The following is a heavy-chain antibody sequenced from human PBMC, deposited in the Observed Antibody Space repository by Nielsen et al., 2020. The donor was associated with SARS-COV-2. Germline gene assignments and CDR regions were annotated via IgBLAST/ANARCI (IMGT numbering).Heavy chain of an antibody. CDR3: ARGGPEFITIFGVAPYNWFDP. V-gene: IGHV1-69*13. J-gene: IGHJ5*02. D-gene: IGHD3-3*01. Sequence: SVKVSCKASGGTFSSYAISWVRQAPGQGLEWMGGIIPIFGTANYAQKFQGRVTITADESTSTAYMELSSLRSEDTAVYYCARGGPEFITIFGVAPYNWFDPWGQGTLVTVSS. CDR2: IIPIFGTA. CDR1: GGTFSSYA.